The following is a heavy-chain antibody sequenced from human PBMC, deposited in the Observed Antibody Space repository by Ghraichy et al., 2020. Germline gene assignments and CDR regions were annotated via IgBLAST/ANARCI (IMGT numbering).Heavy chain of an antibody. Sequence: LSLTCAASGFTFSSYEMNWVRQAPGKGLEWVSYISNSVATIFYADSVKGRFTIPRDNAKNSLYLEMNSLRAEDTAVYYCARETTGDYFDYWGQGTLVTVSS. V-gene: IGHV3-48*03. J-gene: IGHJ4*02. CDR2: ISNSVATI. CDR3: ARETTGDYFDY. CDR1: GFTFSSYE. D-gene: IGHD4-17*01.